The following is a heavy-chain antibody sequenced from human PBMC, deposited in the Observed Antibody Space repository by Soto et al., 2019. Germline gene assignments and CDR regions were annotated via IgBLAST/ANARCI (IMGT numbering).Heavy chain of an antibody. D-gene: IGHD2-21*02. V-gene: IGHV3-72*01. Sequence: PGGSLRLSCAASGFTFSDHHMDWVRQAPGKGLEWVGRTRNKANSYTTEYAASVKGRFTISRDDSKNSLYLQMNSLRAEDTAVYYCVSHICTDCYSIGYWGLGTLVTVSS. J-gene: IGHJ4*02. CDR1: GFTFSDHH. CDR2: TRNKANSYTT. CDR3: VSHICTDCYSIGY.